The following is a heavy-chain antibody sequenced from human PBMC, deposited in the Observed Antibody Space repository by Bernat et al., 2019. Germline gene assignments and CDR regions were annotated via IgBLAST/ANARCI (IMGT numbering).Heavy chain of an antibody. CDR1: GFTFSSYA. Sequence: QVQLVESGGGVVQPGRSLRLSCAASGFTFSSYAMHWVRQAPGKGLEWVAVISYDGSNKYYADSVKGRFTIPRDNSKNTLYLQMNSLRAEDTAVYYCAREGIVATIVLGFDYWGQGTLVTVSS. J-gene: IGHJ4*02. CDR2: ISYDGSNK. CDR3: AREGIVATIVLGFDY. D-gene: IGHD5-12*01. V-gene: IGHV3-30*01.